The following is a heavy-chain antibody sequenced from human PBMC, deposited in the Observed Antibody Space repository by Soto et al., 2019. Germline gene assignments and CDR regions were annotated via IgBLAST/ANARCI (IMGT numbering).Heavy chain of an antibody. CDR2: IDPSDSYT. CDR3: ARHGKGYGGSLLDY. J-gene: IGHJ4*02. D-gene: IGHD1-26*01. CDR1: GYSFTNYW. Sequence: EVQLVQSGAEVKKPGESLRISCKSSGYSFTNYWISWVRQMPGKGLEWMGRIDPSDSYTSYSPSFQGHVTISADTSISTAYLQWSSLKASDIAIYYCARHGKGYGGSLLDYWGQGTLVTVSS. V-gene: IGHV5-10-1*03.